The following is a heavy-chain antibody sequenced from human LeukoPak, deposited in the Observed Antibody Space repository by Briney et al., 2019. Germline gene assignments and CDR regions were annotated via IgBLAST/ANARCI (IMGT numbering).Heavy chain of an antibody. CDR2: ISGSGGST. J-gene: IGHJ1*01. CDR1: GFTVSSNY. Sequence: GGSLRLSCAASGFTVSSNYISWVRQAPGKGLEWVSTISGSGGSTYYADSVKGRFTISRDNSKNTLYLQMNSLRAEDTAVYYCSPAAGIKSSGYFQHWGQGTLVTVSS. V-gene: IGHV3-23*01. D-gene: IGHD6-13*01. CDR3: SPAAGIKSSGYFQH.